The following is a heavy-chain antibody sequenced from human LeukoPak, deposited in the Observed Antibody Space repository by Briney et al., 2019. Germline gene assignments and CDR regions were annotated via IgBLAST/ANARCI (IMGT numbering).Heavy chain of an antibody. CDR1: GGSISSYY. CDR2: IYYSGST. V-gene: IGHV4-59*01. CDR3: ATDGRRGYYDSSGYYFDY. D-gene: IGHD3-22*01. J-gene: IGHJ4*02. Sequence: SETLSLTCTVSGGSISSYYWSWIRQPPGKGLEWIGYIYYSGSTNYNPSLKSRVTISVDTSKNQFSLKLSSVTAADTAAYYCATDGRRGYYDSSGYYFDYWGQGTLVTVSS.